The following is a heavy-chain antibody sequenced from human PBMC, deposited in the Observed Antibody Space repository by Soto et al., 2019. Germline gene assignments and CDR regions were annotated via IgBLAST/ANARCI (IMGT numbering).Heavy chain of an antibody. V-gene: IGHV4-31*03. Sequence: QVQLQESGPGLVKPSQTLSLTCTVSGGSIGSGSYYWSWIRQHPGKGLEWIGYINYSGSTFYIPSLKSRVHTSIDTSTNQFSLKLSSVTAADTAVYYCARAGYDRDGGGYYYFDYWGQGTLVTVSS. CDR2: INYSGST. D-gene: IGHD3-22*01. J-gene: IGHJ4*02. CDR3: ARAGYDRDGGGYYYFDY. CDR1: GGSIGSGSYY.